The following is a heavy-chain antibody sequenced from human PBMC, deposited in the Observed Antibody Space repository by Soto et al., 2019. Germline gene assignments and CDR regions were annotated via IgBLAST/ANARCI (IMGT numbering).Heavy chain of an antibody. V-gene: IGHV3-23*01. CDR1: GFTSSSYA. Sequence: GGSLRLSCAASGFTSSSYAMSWVRQAPGKGLEWVSAISGSGGSTYYANSVKGRFTISRDNSKNTLYLQMNSLRAEDTAVYYCAKDLGDSSSWYRVYWGQGTLVTVSS. CDR2: ISGSGGST. CDR3: AKDLGDSSSWYRVY. J-gene: IGHJ4*02. D-gene: IGHD6-13*01.